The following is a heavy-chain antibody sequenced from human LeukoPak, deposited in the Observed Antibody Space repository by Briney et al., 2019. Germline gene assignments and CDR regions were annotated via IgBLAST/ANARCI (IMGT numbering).Heavy chain of an antibody. V-gene: IGHV3-7*01. J-gene: IGHJ4*02. CDR3: ANTRGTLGYLVGGAFDF. CDR2: ITQDGSAK. CDR1: GFTFSNCW. Sequence: GGSLRLSCAASGFTFSNCWMTWVRQAPGKGLEWVASITQDGSAKFYVDSVKGRFTISRDNAKNSLYLQMNSLRAEDTAVYYCANTRGTLGYLVGGAFDFWGQGTLVTVSS. D-gene: IGHD2-15*01.